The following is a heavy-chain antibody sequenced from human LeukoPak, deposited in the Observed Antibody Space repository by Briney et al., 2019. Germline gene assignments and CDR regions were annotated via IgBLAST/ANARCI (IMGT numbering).Heavy chain of an antibody. D-gene: IGHD1-1*01. Sequence: PGGSLTLSCAASGFTFSSYAMSWVREAPARGLEWVSSLRGNGDTFYADSVKGRFTLSRDDSRNTVYLQLNNLRVEDTAVYYCAKASWASNADAVLWGQGTVVTVSS. V-gene: IGHV3-23*01. CDR2: LRGNGDT. CDR3: AKASWASNADAVL. J-gene: IGHJ4*02. CDR1: GFTFSSYA.